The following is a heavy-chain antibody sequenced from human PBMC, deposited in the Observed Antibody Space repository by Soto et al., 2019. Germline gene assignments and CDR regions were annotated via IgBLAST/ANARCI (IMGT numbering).Heavy chain of an antibody. Sequence: PGESLKISCKGSGYSFTSYWIGWVRQMPGKGLEWMGIIYPGDSDTRYSPSFQGQVTISADKSISTAYLQWSSLKASDTAMYYCASPYFQQLATDAFDIWGQGTMVTVSS. CDR3: ASPYFQQLATDAFDI. D-gene: IGHD6-13*01. J-gene: IGHJ3*02. CDR2: IYPGDSDT. CDR1: GYSFTSYW. V-gene: IGHV5-51*01.